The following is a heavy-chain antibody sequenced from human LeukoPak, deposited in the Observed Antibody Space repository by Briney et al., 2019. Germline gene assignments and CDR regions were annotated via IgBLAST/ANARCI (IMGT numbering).Heavy chain of an antibody. J-gene: IGHJ4*02. CDR2: IKSKTDGGTT. CDR3: TTERTGYYYDSSGYREIYYFDY. D-gene: IGHD3-22*01. CDR1: GFTFSNAW. V-gene: IGHV3-15*01. Sequence: GGSLRLSCAASGFTFSNAWMSWVRQAPGKGLEWVGRIKSKTDGGTTDHAAPVKGRFTISRDDSKNTLYLQMNSLKTEDTAVYYCTTERTGYYYDSSGYREIYYFDYWGQGTLVTVSS.